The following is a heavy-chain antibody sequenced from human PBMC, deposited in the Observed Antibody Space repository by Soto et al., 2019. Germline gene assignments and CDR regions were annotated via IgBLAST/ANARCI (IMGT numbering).Heavy chain of an antibody. CDR2: IIPIFGTA. Sequence: VASVKVSCKASGGTFSSYAISWVRQAPGQGLEWMGGIIPIFGTANYAQKFQGRVTITADESTSTAYMELSGLRSEDTAVYYCASEGYCSGGSCDYFDYWGQGTLVTVSS. V-gene: IGHV1-69*13. D-gene: IGHD2-15*01. CDR3: ASEGYCSGGSCDYFDY. CDR1: GGTFSSYA. J-gene: IGHJ4*02.